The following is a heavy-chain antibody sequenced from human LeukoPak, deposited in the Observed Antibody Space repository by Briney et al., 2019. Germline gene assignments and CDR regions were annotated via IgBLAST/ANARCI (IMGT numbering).Heavy chain of an antibody. CDR1: GFPFSNYW. CDR3: AQGSGMIRE. V-gene: IGHV3-74*01. Sequence: GGSLRLSCAASGFPFSNYWMHWVRQSPGKGLICVARIGHDGSGAGYADSVKGRFTISRDDSENTLFLQMNNLRAGDTAAYYCAQGSGMIREWGQGTPVSVSS. D-gene: IGHD3-10*01. J-gene: IGHJ4*02. CDR2: IGHDGSGA.